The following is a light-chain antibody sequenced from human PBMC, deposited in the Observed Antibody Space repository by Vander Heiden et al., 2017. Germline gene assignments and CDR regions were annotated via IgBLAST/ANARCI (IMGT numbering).Light chain of an antibody. Sequence: LQVTPSPSSLSASVGDRVTITCRASQSISRYLNWYQQKPGKVPKLLIYTASTLYSGVPSRFSGSGSGTDFTLTITTLQPEDFATYYCQQSDSTPLTFGQGTIMEIK. CDR1: QSISRY. J-gene: IGKJ2*01. CDR3: QQSDSTPLT. V-gene: IGKV1-39*01. CDR2: TAS.